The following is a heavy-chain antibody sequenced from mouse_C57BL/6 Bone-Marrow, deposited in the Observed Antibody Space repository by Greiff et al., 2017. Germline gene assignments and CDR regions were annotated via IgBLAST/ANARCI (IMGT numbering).Heavy chain of an antibody. Sequence: EVQLQQSGPELVKPGASVKIPCKASGYTFTDYNMDWVKQSHGKSLEWIGDINPNNGGTIYNQKFKGKATLTVDKSSSTAYMELRSLTSEDTAVYYCARNYGSSYSYYFDYWGQGTTLTVSS. CDR3: ARNYGSSYSYYFDY. V-gene: IGHV1-18*01. D-gene: IGHD1-1*01. CDR2: INPNNGGT. J-gene: IGHJ2*01. CDR1: GYTFTDYN.